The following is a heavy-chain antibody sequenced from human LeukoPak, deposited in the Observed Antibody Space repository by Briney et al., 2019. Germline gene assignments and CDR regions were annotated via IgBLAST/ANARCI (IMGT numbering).Heavy chain of an antibody. J-gene: IGHJ5*02. CDR2: VIPIFGTA. CDR1: GGTFSSYA. CDR3: ARDLRRIAAAGRRENWFDP. D-gene: IGHD6-13*01. V-gene: IGHV1-69*06. Sequence: SVKVSCKASGGTFSSYAISWVRQAPGQGLEWMGGVIPIFGTANYAQKFQGRVTITADKSTSTAYMELSSLRSEDTAVYYCARDLRRIAAAGRRENWFDPWGQGTLVTVSS.